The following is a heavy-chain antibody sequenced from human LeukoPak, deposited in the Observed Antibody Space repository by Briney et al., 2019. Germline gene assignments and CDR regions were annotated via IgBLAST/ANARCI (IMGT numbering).Heavy chain of an antibody. Sequence: ASVKVSCKASGYTFTGYYMHWVRQAPGQGLEWMGWINPNSGGTNYAQKFQGRVTMTRDTSISTAYMELSRLRSDDTAVYYCASGGYYDSSGYFPFDYWGQGTLVTVSS. D-gene: IGHD3-22*01. CDR2: INPNSGGT. CDR1: GYTFTGYY. V-gene: IGHV1-2*02. J-gene: IGHJ4*02. CDR3: ASGGYYDSSGYFPFDY.